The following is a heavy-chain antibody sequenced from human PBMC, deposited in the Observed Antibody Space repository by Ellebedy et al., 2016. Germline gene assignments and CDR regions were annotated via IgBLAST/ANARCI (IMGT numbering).Heavy chain of an antibody. Sequence: GESLKISXAASGFTFSNAWMSWVRQAPGKGLEWVGRIKSKTDGGTTDYAAPVKGRFTISRDDSKNTLYLQMNSLRAEDTAVYYCARGPEYGDYDNWFDPWGQGTLVTVSS. V-gene: IGHV3-15*01. CDR1: GFTFSNAW. D-gene: IGHD4-17*01. J-gene: IGHJ5*02. CDR3: ARGPEYGDYDNWFDP. CDR2: IKSKTDGGTT.